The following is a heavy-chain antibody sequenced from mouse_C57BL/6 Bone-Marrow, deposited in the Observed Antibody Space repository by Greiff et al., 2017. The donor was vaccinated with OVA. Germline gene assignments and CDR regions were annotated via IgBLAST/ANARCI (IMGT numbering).Heavy chain of an antibody. D-gene: IGHD4-1*01. Sequence: EVKLEESGGDLVKPGGSLKLSCAASGFTFSSYGMSWVRQTPDKRLEWVATISSGGSYTYYPDSVKGRFTISRDNAKNTLYLQMSSLKSEDTAMYYCARNWEWYFDVWGTGTTVTVSS. CDR1: GFTFSSYG. CDR2: ISSGGSYT. J-gene: IGHJ1*03. CDR3: ARNWEWYFDV. V-gene: IGHV5-6*02.